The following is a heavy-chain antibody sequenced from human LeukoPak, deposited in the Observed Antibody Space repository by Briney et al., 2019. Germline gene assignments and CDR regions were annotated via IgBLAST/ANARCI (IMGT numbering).Heavy chain of an antibody. J-gene: IGHJ4*02. Sequence: SVKVSCKASGGTFSSYAISWVRQAPGQGLEWMGGIIPIFGTANYAQKFQGRVTITADESTSTAYTELSSLRSEDTAVYYCARDKGIAVAGLKYWGQGTLVTVSS. CDR3: ARDKGIAVAGLKY. D-gene: IGHD6-19*01. CDR2: IIPIFGTA. V-gene: IGHV1-69*01. CDR1: GGTFSSYA.